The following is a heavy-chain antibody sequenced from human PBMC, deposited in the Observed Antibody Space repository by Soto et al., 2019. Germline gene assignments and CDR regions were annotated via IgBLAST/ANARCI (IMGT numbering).Heavy chain of an antibody. J-gene: IGHJ3*01. D-gene: IGHD3-22*01. Sequence: SETLSVTCTVSVGRVSIGTYYWSWIRPPPGQGLEWIGYIYYSGSTNYNPSLKSRVTISVDTSKDQFSLKLSSVTAADTAVYYCARAGGITMIVVDLSDTFDVWGQGTMVSVSS. CDR1: VGRVSIGTYY. V-gene: IGHV4-61*01. CDR2: IYYSGST. CDR3: ARAGGITMIVVDLSDTFDV.